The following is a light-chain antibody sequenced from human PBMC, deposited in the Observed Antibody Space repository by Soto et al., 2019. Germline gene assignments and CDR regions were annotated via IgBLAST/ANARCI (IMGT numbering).Light chain of an antibody. CDR3: SSYAGSNTYV. J-gene: IGLJ1*01. Sequence: QSVLTQPPSASGSPGQSVTISCTGTSSDVGGYNYVSWYQHHPGKAPKLMIYEVTKRPSGVPDRFSGSKSGNSASLTVSGLQAEDEADYYCSSYAGSNTYVFGTVTKLTVL. CDR1: SSDVGGYNY. V-gene: IGLV2-8*01. CDR2: EVT.